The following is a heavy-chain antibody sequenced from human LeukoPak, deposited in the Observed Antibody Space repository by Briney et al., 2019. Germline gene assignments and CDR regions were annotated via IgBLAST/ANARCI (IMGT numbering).Heavy chain of an antibody. CDR2: INPNSGGT. Sequence: ASVKVSCKASGYTFTGYYMHWVRQAPGQGLEWMGWINPNSGGTNYAQKFQGRVTMTRDTSISTAYMELSRLRSDDTAVYYCARVIAVAGTGGLDYWGQGTLVTVSS. V-gene: IGHV1-2*02. CDR1: GYTFTGYY. J-gene: IGHJ4*02. CDR3: ARVIAVAGTGGLDY. D-gene: IGHD6-19*01.